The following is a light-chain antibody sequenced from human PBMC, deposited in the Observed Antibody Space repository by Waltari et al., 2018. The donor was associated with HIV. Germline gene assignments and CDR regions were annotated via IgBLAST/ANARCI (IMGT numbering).Light chain of an antibody. CDR1: QSVSSSY. CDR2: GAS. Sequence: ELVLTQSPGTLSLPPGERATLSCRASQSVSSSYLAWYQQKPGQAPRLLIYGASSRATGIPDRFSGSGSGTDFTLTISRLEPEDFAVYYCQQYGSSSFTFGPGTKVDIK. CDR3: QQYGSSSFT. V-gene: IGKV3-20*01. J-gene: IGKJ3*01.